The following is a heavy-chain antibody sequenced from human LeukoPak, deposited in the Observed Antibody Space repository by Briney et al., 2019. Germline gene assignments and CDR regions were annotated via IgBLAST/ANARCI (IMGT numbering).Heavy chain of an antibody. CDR3: ARHRPQSPYGQDAFDI. Sequence: SETLSLTCTVSGGSISSSSYYWGWIRQPPGKGLEWIGSIYYSGSTYYNPSLKSRVSISVDTSKNQFSLKLSPVTAADTAVYYCARHRPQSPYGQDAFDIWGQGTMVTVSS. J-gene: IGHJ3*02. D-gene: IGHD4-17*01. V-gene: IGHV4-39*01. CDR2: IYYSGST. CDR1: GGSISSSSYY.